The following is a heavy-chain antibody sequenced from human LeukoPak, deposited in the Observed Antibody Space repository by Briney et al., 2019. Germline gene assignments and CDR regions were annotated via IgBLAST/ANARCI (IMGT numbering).Heavy chain of an antibody. V-gene: IGHV3-64*01. CDR2: ITSNGGRT. CDR1: GFTFSSYS. CDR3: ARWGGRYPFDY. D-gene: IGHD3-16*02. J-gene: IGHJ4*02. Sequence: TGGSLRLSCAASGFTFSSYSMHWVRQAPGKGLEYVSAITSNGGRTYYANSVKGRFTISRDNSKNTLYLQMSSLRAEDMAVYYCARWGGRYPFDYWGQGTLVTVSS.